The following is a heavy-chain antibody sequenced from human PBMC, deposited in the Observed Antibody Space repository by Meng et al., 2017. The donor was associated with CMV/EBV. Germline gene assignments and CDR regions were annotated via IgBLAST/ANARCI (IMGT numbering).Heavy chain of an antibody. V-gene: IGHV1-46*01. D-gene: IGHD6-13*01. Sequence: ASVKVSCKASGYTFTSYYTHWVRQAPGQGLEWMGIINPSGGSTSYAQKFQGRVTMTRDTSTSTVYMELSSLRSEDTAVYYCASTITYSIAAAGRNWFDPWGQGTLVTVSS. CDR3: ASTITYSIAAAGRNWFDP. CDR2: INPSGGST. CDR1: GYTFTSYY. J-gene: IGHJ5*02.